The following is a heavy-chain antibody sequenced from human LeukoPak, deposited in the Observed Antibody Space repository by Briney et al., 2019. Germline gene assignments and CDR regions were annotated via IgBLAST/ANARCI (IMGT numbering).Heavy chain of an antibody. V-gene: IGHV1-2*06. CDR3: ARAHPGGDSDY. Sequence: ASEKVSCKASGNTFTGYYMHWVRQAPGQGLEWMGRINPNSGGTNYAQKFQGRVTMTRDTSISTAYMELSRLRSDDTAVCYCARAHPGGDSDYCGQGTLVTVSS. CDR1: GNTFTGYY. J-gene: IGHJ4*02. D-gene: IGHD4-23*01. CDR2: INPNSGGT.